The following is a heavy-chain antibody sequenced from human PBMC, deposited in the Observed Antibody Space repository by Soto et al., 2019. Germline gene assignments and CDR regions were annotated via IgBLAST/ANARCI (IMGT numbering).Heavy chain of an antibody. V-gene: IGHV1-18*01. Sequence: QVQLVQSGAEVKKPRASVKVSCKASGYTFTSYGISWVRQAPGQGLEWMGWISAYNGNTNYAQKLQGRVTLTTDTSTSTAYMEMRSLRSDDTAVYYCSRDEEITIFGVVSDYGMDVWGQGTTGTVSS. CDR1: GYTFTSYG. D-gene: IGHD3-3*01. CDR2: ISAYNGNT. CDR3: SRDEEITIFGVVSDYGMDV. J-gene: IGHJ6*02.